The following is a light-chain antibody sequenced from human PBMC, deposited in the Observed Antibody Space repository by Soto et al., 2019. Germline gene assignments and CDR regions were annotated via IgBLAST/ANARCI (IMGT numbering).Light chain of an antibody. CDR3: QQYDGSVWT. CDR1: QSVSSSY. V-gene: IGKV3-20*01. J-gene: IGKJ1*01. Sequence: ENVLTQSPGTLSLSPGERATLSCRASQSVSSSYLAWYQQKPGQAPRLLIYGASSRATGIPDRFSGSGSGTDFTLTISRLEPEDLAVYYCQQYDGSVWTFGQGTKVDIK. CDR2: GAS.